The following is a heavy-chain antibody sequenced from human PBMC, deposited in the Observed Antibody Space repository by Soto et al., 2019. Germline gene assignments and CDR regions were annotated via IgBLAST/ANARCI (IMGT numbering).Heavy chain of an antibody. CDR3: ATGGELAEPGLSDYCAMDV. D-gene: IGHD6-13*01. J-gene: IGHJ6*02. CDR1: GGTFTDYA. V-gene: IGHV1-69*01. CDR2: IIAISTTA. Sequence: QVQLVQSGAEVKKPGSSVKVSCQSSGGTFTDYAVSWVRQAPGQGLEWMGGIIAISTTASYPQKFQGRISITAPEPRGRTNMELSSLTFEGTAVYYFATGGELAEPGLSDYCAMDVRGQGTTVTVSS.